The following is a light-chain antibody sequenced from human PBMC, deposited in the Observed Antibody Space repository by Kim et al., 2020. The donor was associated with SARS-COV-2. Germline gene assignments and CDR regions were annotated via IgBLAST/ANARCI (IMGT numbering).Light chain of an antibody. V-gene: IGKV4-1*01. CDR2: WAS. CDR3: QQYYSVPYT. CDR1: RSVLYSSNNKNY. J-gene: IGKJ2*01. Sequence: IVMTQSPDSLTVSLGERATINCKSSRSVLYSSNNKNYLAWYQRKPGQPPKVVIYWASTRESGVPDRFSGSGSGTDFTLTISSLQAEDVAVYYCQQYYSVPYTFGQGTKLEI.